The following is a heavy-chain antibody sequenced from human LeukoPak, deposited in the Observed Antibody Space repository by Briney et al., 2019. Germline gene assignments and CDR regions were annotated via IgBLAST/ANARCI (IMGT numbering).Heavy chain of an antibody. D-gene: IGHD2-15*01. CDR3: AKDLGSGGKFPVDAFDI. CDR2: ISGSGGST. CDR1: GFTFSSYA. V-gene: IGHV3-23*01. J-gene: IGHJ3*02. Sequence: PGGSLRLSCAASGFTFSSYAMSWVRQAPGKGLEWVSAISGSGGSTYYADSVKGRFTISRDNSKNTLYLQMNSLRAEDTAVYYCAKDLGSGGKFPVDAFDIWGQGTMVTVSS.